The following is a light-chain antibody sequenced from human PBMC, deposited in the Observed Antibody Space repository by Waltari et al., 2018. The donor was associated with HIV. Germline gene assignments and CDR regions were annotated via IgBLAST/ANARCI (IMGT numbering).Light chain of an antibody. V-gene: IGLV2-8*01. CDR3: SSYGDSLRVL. J-gene: IGLJ3*02. Sequence: QSALTQPPSASGSLGQSVTISCTGSSSDIGAYDFVSWFQQPPHSAPKLLLYEVTRRPATVSDRFSGSRSGNTAFLTVAGLQPYDEATYFCSSYGDSLRVLFGGGTNVTVL. CDR1: SSDIGAYDF. CDR2: EVT.